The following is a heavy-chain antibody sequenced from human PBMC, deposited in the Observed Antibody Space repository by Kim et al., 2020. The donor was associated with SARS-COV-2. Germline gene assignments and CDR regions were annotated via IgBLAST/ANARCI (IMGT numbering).Heavy chain of an antibody. CDR3: ARETSAVPGGDC. Sequence: GGSLRLSCVASGFTITNYWMSWVRQAPGKGLEWVANIKQDGSEKYSIDSVKGRFTISRDNSKNSVYLQMNSLRSEDTAVYYCARETSAVPGGDCWGQGTLVTVSS. D-gene: IGHD2-2*01. J-gene: IGHJ4*02. V-gene: IGHV3-7*03. CDR1: GFTITNYW. CDR2: IKQDGSEK.